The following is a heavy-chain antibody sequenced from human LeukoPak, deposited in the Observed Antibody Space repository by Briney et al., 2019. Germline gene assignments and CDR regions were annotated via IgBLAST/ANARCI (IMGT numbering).Heavy chain of an antibody. CDR1: GYNFASFW. V-gene: IGHV5-51*01. CDR3: ARSRYRSGWYGFDF. CDR2: INPGDSDT. Sequence: GESLKISCKGSGYNFASFWIAWVRQMPGKGLEWMGLINPGDSDTRYSPSLQGQVSISADKSTSTAYLECSSLKASDSAMYYCARSRYRSGWYGFDFWGQGTLVTVSS. J-gene: IGHJ4*02. D-gene: IGHD6-19*01.